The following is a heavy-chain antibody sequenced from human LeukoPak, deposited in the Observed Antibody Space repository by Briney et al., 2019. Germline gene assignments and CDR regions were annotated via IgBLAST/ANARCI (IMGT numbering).Heavy chain of an antibody. CDR3: AKGGKANIGLDP. CDR1: GFTFSRYG. Sequence: GGSLRLSCAASGFTFSRYGMHWVRQAPGKGLEWVSAISGSGGSTYYADSVKGQFTISRDNSKNTLYLQMNSLRAEDTAVYYCAKGGKANIGLDPWGQGTLVTVSS. CDR2: ISGSGGST. J-gene: IGHJ5*02. D-gene: IGHD3-10*01. V-gene: IGHV3-23*01.